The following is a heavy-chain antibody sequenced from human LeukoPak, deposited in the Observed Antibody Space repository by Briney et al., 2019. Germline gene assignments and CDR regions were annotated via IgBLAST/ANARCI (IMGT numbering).Heavy chain of an antibody. Sequence: PSETLSLTCAVYGGSFSGYYWSWIRQPPGKGLEWIGEINHSGSTNYNPSLKSRVTISVDTSKNQFSPKLSSVTAADTAVYYCARHVRYYGSGSYDDAFDTWGQGTMVTVSS. CDR2: INHSGST. D-gene: IGHD3-10*01. J-gene: IGHJ3*02. CDR3: ARHVRYYGSGSYDDAFDT. V-gene: IGHV4-34*01. CDR1: GGSFSGYY.